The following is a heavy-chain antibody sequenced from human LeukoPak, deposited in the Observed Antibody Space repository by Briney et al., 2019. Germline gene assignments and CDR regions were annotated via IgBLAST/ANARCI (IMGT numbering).Heavy chain of an antibody. V-gene: IGHV1-2*02. Sequence: ASVKVSCKASGYTFTGYYMHWVRQAPGQGLEWMGWINPNSGGTNYAQKFQGRVTMTRDTSISTAYMELSRLRSDDTAVYYCARERGSGSSLDPWGQGTLVTVSS. CDR1: GYTFTGYY. J-gene: IGHJ5*02. CDR2: INPNSGGT. CDR3: ARERGSGSSLDP. D-gene: IGHD6-13*01.